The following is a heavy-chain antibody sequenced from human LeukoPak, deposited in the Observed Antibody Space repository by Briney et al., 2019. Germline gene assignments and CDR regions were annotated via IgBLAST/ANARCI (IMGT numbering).Heavy chain of an antibody. D-gene: IGHD4-17*01. J-gene: IGHJ4*02. Sequence: SETLSLTCAVYGGSLSGYYWSWIRQPPGKGLEWIGEINHSGSTNYNPSLKSRVTISVDTSKNQFSLKLSSVTAADTAVYYCARAPYGPEDYYFDYWGQGTLVTVSS. CDR2: INHSGST. CDR1: GGSLSGYY. V-gene: IGHV4-34*01. CDR3: ARAPYGPEDYYFDY.